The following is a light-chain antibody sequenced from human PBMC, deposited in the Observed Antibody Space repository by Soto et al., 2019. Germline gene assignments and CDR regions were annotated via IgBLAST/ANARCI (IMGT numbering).Light chain of an antibody. CDR3: QHYGSAPQWT. Sequence: EIVLTQSPSTLSLSPGESATLSCRASLSVSSTYLAWYQQKPGQAPRLLIYGASSRATGIPDRFSGSGSGTDFTLTVYLREPDDFAVYDCQHYGSAPQWTVSQGTKVDIK. CDR2: GAS. CDR1: LSVSSTY. J-gene: IGKJ1*01. V-gene: IGKV3-20*01.